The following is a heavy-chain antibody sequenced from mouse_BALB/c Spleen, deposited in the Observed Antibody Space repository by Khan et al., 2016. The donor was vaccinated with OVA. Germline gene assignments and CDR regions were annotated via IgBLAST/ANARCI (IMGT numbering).Heavy chain of an antibody. J-gene: IGHJ3*01. V-gene: IGHV5-6*01. CDR2: ISSGGSYT. D-gene: IGHD1-1*01. CDR1: GFTFSTYG. CDR3: ARLAYYYNSEGFAY. Sequence: EVELVESGGDLVKPGGSLKLSCAASGFTFSTYGMSWVRQTPDKRLEWVATISSGGSYTYYPDSVKGRFTISRDNVKNTLYLQMNSLKSEDTAMYYCARLAYYYNSEGFAYWGQGTLVTVSA.